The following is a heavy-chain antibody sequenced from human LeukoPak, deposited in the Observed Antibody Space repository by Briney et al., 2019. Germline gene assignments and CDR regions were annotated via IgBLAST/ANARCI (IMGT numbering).Heavy chain of an antibody. V-gene: IGHV1-69*05. CDR2: IIPIFGTA. CDR1: GGTFSSYA. CDR3: ARERDSSGWYLGYFDY. D-gene: IGHD6-19*01. Sequence: GASVKVSCKASGGTFSSYAISWVRQAPGQGLEWMGRIIPIFGTANYAQKFQGRVTITTDESTSTAYMELSSLRSEDTAVYYCARERDSSGWYLGYFDYWGQGTLVTVS. J-gene: IGHJ4*02.